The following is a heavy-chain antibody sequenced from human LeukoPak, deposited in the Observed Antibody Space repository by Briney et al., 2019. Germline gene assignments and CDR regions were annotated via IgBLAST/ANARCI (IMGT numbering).Heavy chain of an antibody. CDR3: AKRPSDYGDYVTYFDY. CDR2: ISDDGRNK. CDR1: GFTFSSFG. D-gene: IGHD4-17*01. V-gene: IGHV3-30*18. J-gene: IGHJ4*02. Sequence: GGSLRLSCAASGFTFSSFGMHWVRQAPGKGLEWVGVISDDGRNKKYADSVKGRFTISRDNSKDTLYLQMNSLRDEDTAVYYCAKRPSDYGDYVTYFDYWGQGTLVTVSS.